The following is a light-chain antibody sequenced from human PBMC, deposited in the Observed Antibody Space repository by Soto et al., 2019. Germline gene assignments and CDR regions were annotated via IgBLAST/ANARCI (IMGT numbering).Light chain of an antibody. CDR1: QSLLHSNGFTY. J-gene: IGKJ1*01. CDR3: MQALQTPRT. CDR2: LVS. V-gene: IGKV2-28*01. Sequence: DIVMTQSPLSLPVTPGEPASISCRSSQSLLHSNGFTYLDWYLQKPGQSPQLLIYLVSNRASGVPDRFSGSGSGTDFTLRISRVEAEDVGVYYCMQALQTPRTFGHGTKVEIK.